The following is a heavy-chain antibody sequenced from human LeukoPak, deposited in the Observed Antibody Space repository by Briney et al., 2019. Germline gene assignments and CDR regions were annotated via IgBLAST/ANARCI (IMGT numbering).Heavy chain of an antibody. CDR1: GYTFTSYG. D-gene: IGHD6-13*01. CDR2: ISAYNGNT. J-gene: IGHJ5*02. Sequence: GASVKVSCTASGYTFTSYGIGWVRQAPGQGLEWMGWISAYNGNTNYAQKLQGRVTMTTDTSTSTAYMELRSLRSDDTAVYYCARVRGEYSSSRFDPWGQGTLVTVSS. V-gene: IGHV1-18*01. CDR3: ARVRGEYSSSRFDP.